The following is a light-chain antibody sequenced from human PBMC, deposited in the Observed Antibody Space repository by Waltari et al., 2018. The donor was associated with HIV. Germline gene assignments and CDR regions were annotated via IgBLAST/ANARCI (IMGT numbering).Light chain of an antibody. CDR2: RNN. J-gene: IGLJ3*02. CDR1: TSNIRANN. CDR3: AAWDDSLSGWV. V-gene: IGLV1-47*01. Sequence: QSLLTHQPSASATPGQRFTYSRSGSTSNIRANNVSSYQPLPETAPKHLIYRNNQRPSGVPDRFSGSKSGASASLAISGLRSEDEADYYCAAWDDSLSGWVFGGGTKLTVL.